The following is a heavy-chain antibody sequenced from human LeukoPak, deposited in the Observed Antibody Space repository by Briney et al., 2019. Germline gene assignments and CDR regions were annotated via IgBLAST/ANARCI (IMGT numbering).Heavy chain of an antibody. J-gene: IGHJ4*02. D-gene: IGHD1-26*01. CDR1: GGSISSYY. V-gene: IGHV4-4*07. CDR2: IYVSGST. CDR3: ARDSGSYWLDY. Sequence: SETLSLTCTVSGGSISSYYWSWIRQPPGKGLEWIGRIYVSGSTNYNPSLKSRVTMSVDTSKNQFSLKLSSVTAADTAVYYCARDSGSYWLDYWGQGTLVTVSS.